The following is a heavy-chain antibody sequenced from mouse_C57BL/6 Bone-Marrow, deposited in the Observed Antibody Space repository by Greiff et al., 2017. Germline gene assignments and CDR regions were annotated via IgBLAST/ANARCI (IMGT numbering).Heavy chain of an antibody. V-gene: IGHV1-55*01. Sequence: QVQLQQPGAELVKPGASVKMSCKASGYTFTSYWITWVKQRPGQGLEWIGDSYPGSGSTNYNEKFKSKATLTVDTSSSTASMHLSSLTSEDSAVYYCARSGRYFDVWGTGTTVTVSS. CDR1: GYTFTSYW. D-gene: IGHD3-1*01. CDR3: ARSGRYFDV. J-gene: IGHJ1*03. CDR2: SYPGSGST.